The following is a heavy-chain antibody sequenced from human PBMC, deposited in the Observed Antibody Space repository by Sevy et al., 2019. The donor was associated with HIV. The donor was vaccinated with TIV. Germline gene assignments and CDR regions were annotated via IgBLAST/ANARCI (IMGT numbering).Heavy chain of an antibody. Sequence: GESLKISCKGSGYSFTSYWIGWVRQMPGKGLEWMGIIYPGDSDTRYSPSFQGQVTISADKSISTAYLQWSSRKASDTAMYYWARHISPRVTYYYDSSGYLRAGYYYGMDVWGQGTTVTVSS. CDR1: GYSFTSYW. J-gene: IGHJ6*02. CDR3: ARHISPRVTYYYDSSGYLRAGYYYGMDV. CDR2: IYPGDSDT. V-gene: IGHV5-51*01. D-gene: IGHD3-22*01.